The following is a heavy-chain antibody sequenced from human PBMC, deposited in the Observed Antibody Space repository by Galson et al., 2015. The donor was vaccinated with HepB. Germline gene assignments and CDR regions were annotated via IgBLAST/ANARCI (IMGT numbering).Heavy chain of an antibody. CDR3: SHSQGADFDY. CDR2: IYWNDDK. J-gene: IGHJ4*02. Sequence: LVKPTQTLTLTCSFSGFSLTTAVGVGWIRQPPGKALEWLALIYWNDDKSYSPSLKNRLTITKDTSKNQVVLTLTNMDPVDTATYFCSHSQGADFDYWGQGTLVTVSS. CDR1: GFSLTTAVG. D-gene: IGHD1-26*01. V-gene: IGHV2-5*01.